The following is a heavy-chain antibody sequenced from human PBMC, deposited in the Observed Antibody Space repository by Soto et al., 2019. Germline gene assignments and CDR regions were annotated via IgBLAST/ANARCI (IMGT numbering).Heavy chain of an antibody. Sequence: PGESLKISCKGSGYSFTSYWIGWVRQMPGKGLEWMGIIYPGDSDTRYSPSFQGQVTISADKSISTAYLQWSSLKASDTAMYYCARLGYYDILTGPRGYVDYGGQGTRVTVSS. D-gene: IGHD3-9*01. CDR2: IYPGDSDT. CDR3: ARLGYYDILTGPRGYVDY. V-gene: IGHV5-51*01. J-gene: IGHJ4*02. CDR1: GYSFTSYW.